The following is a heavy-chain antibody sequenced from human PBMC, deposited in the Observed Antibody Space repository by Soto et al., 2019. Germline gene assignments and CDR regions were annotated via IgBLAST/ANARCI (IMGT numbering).Heavy chain of an antibody. CDR3: ARVQDAHPGWYSSSWYWFDP. CDR1: GGSFSGYY. V-gene: IGHV4-34*01. CDR2: INHSGST. J-gene: IGHJ5*02. Sequence: PSETLSLTCAVYGGSFSGYYWSWIRQPPGKGLEWIGEINHSGSTNYNPSLKSRVTISVDTSKNQFSLKLSSVTAADTAVYYCARVQDAHPGWYSSSWYWFDPWGKGTLVTVSS. D-gene: IGHD6-13*01.